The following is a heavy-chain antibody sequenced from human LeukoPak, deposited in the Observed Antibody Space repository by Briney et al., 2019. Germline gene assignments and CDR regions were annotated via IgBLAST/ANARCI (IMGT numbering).Heavy chain of an antibody. J-gene: IGHJ6*03. Sequence: GGSLRLSCAASGFTFSSYEMNWVRQAPGKGLEWVSYISSSGTTIYYADSVKGRFTISRDNAKNSLYLQINSLRAEDTAVYYCAELGITMIGGVWGKGTTVTIS. D-gene: IGHD3-10*02. V-gene: IGHV3-48*03. CDR2: ISSSGTTI. CDR3: AELGITMIGGV. CDR1: GFTFSSYE.